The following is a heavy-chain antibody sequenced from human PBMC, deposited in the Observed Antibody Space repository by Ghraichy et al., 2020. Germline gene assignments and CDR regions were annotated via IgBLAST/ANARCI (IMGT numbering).Heavy chain of an antibody. J-gene: IGHJ6*02. CDR2: IKQDGSDQ. CDR1: GFTVSAYW. V-gene: IGHV3-7*03. CDR3: VGISGWAGLMDV. D-gene: IGHD6-19*01. Sequence: GGSLRLSCAASGFTVSAYWMSWVRQAPGKGLEWVASIKQDGSDQYYVDSVMGRFIISRDTANNSLYLQMNSLRAGDTALYYCVGISGWAGLMDVWGQVTTVTVSS.